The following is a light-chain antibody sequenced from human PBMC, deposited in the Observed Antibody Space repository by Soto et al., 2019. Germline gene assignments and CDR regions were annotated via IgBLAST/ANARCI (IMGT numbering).Light chain of an antibody. CDR1: SSDVGGYNY. CDR3: SSYAGSSNWV. CDR2: EVS. J-gene: IGLJ3*02. V-gene: IGLV2-8*01. Sequence: QSPLTQPPSASGSPGQSVTISCTGTSSDVGGYNYVSWYQQHPGKAPKLMIYEVSKRPSGVPDRFSGSKSGNTASLTVSGLQVEDEADYYCSSYAGSSNWVFGEGTKLTVL.